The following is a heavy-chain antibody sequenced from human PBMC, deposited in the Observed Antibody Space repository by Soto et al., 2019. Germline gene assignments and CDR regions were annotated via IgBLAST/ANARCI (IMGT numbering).Heavy chain of an antibody. CDR1: CGSVSGYY. CDR2: IYYNGNT. Sequence: PSETLSLTCTVSCGSVSGYYWSWIRQPPGKGLEWIGYIYYNGNTNYNPSLRSRVTISLDTSKNQFSLKLSSVAAADTAVYYCTRNVDTARAYYFDYWGQGTLVTVSS. J-gene: IGHJ4*02. V-gene: IGHV4-59*02. D-gene: IGHD5-18*01. CDR3: TRNVDTARAYYFDY.